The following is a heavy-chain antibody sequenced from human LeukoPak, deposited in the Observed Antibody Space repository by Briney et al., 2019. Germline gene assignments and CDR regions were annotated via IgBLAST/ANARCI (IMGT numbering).Heavy chain of an antibody. D-gene: IGHD2-2*02. V-gene: IGHV1-2*02. CDR1: GYTFTDFY. CDR2: TNPNIGST. Sequence: GASVKVSCKASGYTFTDFYIHWVRQAPGQGPEWMGWTNPNIGSTNSAQKFQGRVTMTRDTSISTAYMELSGLRSDDTAVYYCARDTNIPESETLHYWGQGTLVTVSS. J-gene: IGHJ4*02. CDR3: ARDTNIPESETLHY.